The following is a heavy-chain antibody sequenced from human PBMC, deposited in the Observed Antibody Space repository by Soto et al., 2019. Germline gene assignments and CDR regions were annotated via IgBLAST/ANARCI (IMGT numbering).Heavy chain of an antibody. CDR3: AGGGYYGSGSYLGFCY. J-gene: IGHJ4*02. D-gene: IGHD3-10*01. CDR2: IIPIFGTA. CDR1: GGTFSSYA. Sequence: QVQLVQSGAEVKKPGSSVKVSCKASGGTFSSYAITWVRQAPGQGLEWMGGIIPIFGTANYAQKFQGRVTITADKSTSTAYMELSSLRSADTAVYYCAGGGYYGSGSYLGFCYWGQGTLVTVSS. V-gene: IGHV1-69*06.